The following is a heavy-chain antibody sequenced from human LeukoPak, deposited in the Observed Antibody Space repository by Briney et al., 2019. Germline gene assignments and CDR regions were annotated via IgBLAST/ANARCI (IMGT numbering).Heavy chain of an antibody. D-gene: IGHD3-10*01. V-gene: IGHV3-48*03. CDR1: GFTFSSYE. J-gene: IGHJ4*02. CDR3: ASIAMVRGVIIFDY. CDR2: ISSSGSTI. Sequence: GGSLRLSCAASGFTFSSYEMNWVRQAPGKGLEWVSYISSSGSTIYYADSVKGRFTISRDNAKNSLYLQMNSLRAEDTAVYYCASIAMVRGVIIFDYWGREPWSPSPQ.